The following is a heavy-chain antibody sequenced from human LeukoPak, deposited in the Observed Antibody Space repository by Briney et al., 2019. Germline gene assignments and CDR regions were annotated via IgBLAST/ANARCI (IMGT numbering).Heavy chain of an antibody. CDR1: GFIFSSYA. V-gene: IGHV3-30*04. CDR2: ISSDGSNK. Sequence: GGSLSLSCAASGFIFSSYAMHWVRQAPGKGLEWVAVISSDGSNKDYVDSVKGRFTISRDNSQNTLYLQMNSLRVEDTAIYYYATTQDCSSASCYRPFDCWGQGALVTVSS. D-gene: IGHD2-2*01. J-gene: IGHJ4*02. CDR3: ATTQDCSSASCYRPFDC.